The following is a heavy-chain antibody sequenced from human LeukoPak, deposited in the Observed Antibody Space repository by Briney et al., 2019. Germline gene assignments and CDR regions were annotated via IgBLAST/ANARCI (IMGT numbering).Heavy chain of an antibody. CDR3: AKGDYGGNPDAFDI. V-gene: IGHV3-23*01. Sequence: GGSLRLSCAASGFTFSNYAMSWVRQAPGKGLEWVSVILGSGGSTHYADSVKGRFTISRDNSKNTVYLHMNSLRAEDTALYYCAKGDYGGNPDAFDIWGRGTVVTVSS. CDR2: ILGSGGST. CDR1: GFTFSNYA. J-gene: IGHJ3*02. D-gene: IGHD4-23*01.